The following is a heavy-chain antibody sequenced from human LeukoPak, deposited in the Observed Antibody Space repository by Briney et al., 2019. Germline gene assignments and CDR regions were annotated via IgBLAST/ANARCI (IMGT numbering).Heavy chain of an antibody. D-gene: IGHD5-18*01. CDR2: ISSSSSYI. CDR3: ARRVDTAMVTTHYYYYMDV. CDR1: GFTFSSYS. Sequence: GGSLRLSCAASGFTFSSYSMNWVRQAPGKGLEWVSSISSSSSYIYYADSVKGRFTISRDNPKNTLYLQMNSLRAEDTAVYYCARRVDTAMVTTHYYYYMDVWGKGTTVTVSS. J-gene: IGHJ6*03. V-gene: IGHV3-21*01.